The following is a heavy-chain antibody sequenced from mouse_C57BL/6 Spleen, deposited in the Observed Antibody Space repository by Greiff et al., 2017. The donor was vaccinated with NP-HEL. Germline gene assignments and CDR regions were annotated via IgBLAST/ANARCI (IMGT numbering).Heavy chain of an antibody. CDR1: GYTFTSYW. CDR2: IDPSDSYT. V-gene: IGHV1-69*01. CDR3: ARSRITTVVVDY. Sequence: QVQLQQPGAELVMPGASVKLSCKASGYTFTSYWMHWVKQRPGQGLEWIGEIDPSDSYTNYNQKFKGKSTLTVDKSSSTAYMQLSSLTSEDSEVYYCARSRITTVVVDYWGQGTTLTVSS. J-gene: IGHJ2*01. D-gene: IGHD1-1*01.